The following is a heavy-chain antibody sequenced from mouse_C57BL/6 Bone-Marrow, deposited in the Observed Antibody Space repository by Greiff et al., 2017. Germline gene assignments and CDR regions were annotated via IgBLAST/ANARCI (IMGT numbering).Heavy chain of an antibody. CDR2: INPSNGGT. Sequence: QVQLQQPGTELVKPGASVKLSCKASGYTFTSYWMHWVKQRPGQGLEWIGNINPSNGGTNYNEQFKSKATLTVDKSSSPAYMQLSSLTSEDSAVYYCARRLTGTRRYFDYWGQGTTLTVSS. CDR3: ARRLTGTRRYFDY. V-gene: IGHV1-53*01. J-gene: IGHJ2*01. CDR1: GYTFTSYW. D-gene: IGHD4-1*01.